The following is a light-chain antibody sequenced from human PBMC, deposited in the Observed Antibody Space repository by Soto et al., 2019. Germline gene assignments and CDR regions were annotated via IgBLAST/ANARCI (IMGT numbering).Light chain of an antibody. V-gene: IGKV3-20*01. Sequence: EIVLTQSPGALSLSPGERATLSCRASQSVSSSYLAWYQQKPGQAPRLLIYGASSRATGIPDRFSGSGSGTDFTLTISRLEPEDFAVYYCHQYDSWTFGPGTKVDIK. J-gene: IGKJ1*01. CDR3: HQYDSWT. CDR2: GAS. CDR1: QSVSSSY.